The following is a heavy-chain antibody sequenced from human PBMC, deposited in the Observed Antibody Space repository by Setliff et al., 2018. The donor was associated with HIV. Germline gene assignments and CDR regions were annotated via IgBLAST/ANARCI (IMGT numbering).Heavy chain of an antibody. Sequence: PSETLSLTCAVSGGSMGSSGYSWTWIRQAPGKGLEWVGYIYYNGSANYHPSLKSRVTISVDRSKNQFSLKLSSVTAADTAVYYCARRGDLFYYAMDVWGQGTTVTVSS. J-gene: IGHJ6*02. CDR2: IYYNGSA. CDR3: ARRGDLFYYAMDV. V-gene: IGHV4-30-2*01. CDR1: GGSMGSSGYS.